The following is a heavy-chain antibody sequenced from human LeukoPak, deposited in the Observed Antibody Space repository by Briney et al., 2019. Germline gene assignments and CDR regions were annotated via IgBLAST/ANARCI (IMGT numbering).Heavy chain of an antibody. CDR2: ISGSGGST. Sequence: PGGSLRLSYVASGFTFSSYAMSWVRQAPGKGLEWVSAISGSGGSTYYADSVKGRFTISRDNSKNTLYLQMNSLRAEDTAVYYCAQLFGELLFDYWGQGTLVTVSS. V-gene: IGHV3-23*01. J-gene: IGHJ4*02. CDR1: GFTFSSYA. CDR3: AQLFGELLFDY. D-gene: IGHD3-10*02.